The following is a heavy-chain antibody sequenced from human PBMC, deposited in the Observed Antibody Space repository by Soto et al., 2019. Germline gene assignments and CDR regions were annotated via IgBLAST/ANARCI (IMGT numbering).Heavy chain of an antibody. V-gene: IGHV1-69*06. CDR1: GGTFSSYA. J-gene: IGHJ6*02. Sequence: QVPLVQSGAEVKKPGSSVKVSCKASGGTFSSYAISWVRQAPGQGLEWMGGIIPIFGTANYAQKFQGRVTITADKSTSTAYMELSSLRSEDTAVYYCARAHLYYYGSGSYYAGYGMDVWGQGTTVTVSS. D-gene: IGHD3-10*01. CDR2: IIPIFGTA. CDR3: ARAHLYYYGSGSYYAGYGMDV.